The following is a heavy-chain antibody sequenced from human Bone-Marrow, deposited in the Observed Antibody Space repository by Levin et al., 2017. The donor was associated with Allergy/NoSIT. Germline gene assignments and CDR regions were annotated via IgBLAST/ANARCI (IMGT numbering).Heavy chain of an antibody. CDR1: EYSFTNYW. J-gene: IGHJ4*02. D-gene: IGHD1-1*01. Sequence: ASVKVSCKGSEYSFTNYWIGWVRQMPGKGLEWMGIIYPGDSDTRYSPSFQGQVTISADKSIRTAYLQWSSLKASDTAMYYCARHAYVSATTWGQGTLVTVSS. V-gene: IGHV5-51*01. CDR3: ARHAYVSATT. CDR2: IYPGDSDT.